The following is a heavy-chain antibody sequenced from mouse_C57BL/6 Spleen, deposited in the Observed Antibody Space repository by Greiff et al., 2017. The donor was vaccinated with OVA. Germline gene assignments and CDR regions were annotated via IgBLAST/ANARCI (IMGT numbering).Heavy chain of an antibody. V-gene: IGHV5-17*01. D-gene: IGHD1-1*01. J-gene: IGHJ4*01. Sequence: EVQRVESGGGLVKPGGSLKLSCAASGFTFSDYGMHWVRQAPEKGLEWVACISSGSSTIYYADTVKGRFTISRDNAKNTLFLQMTSLRSEDTAMYYCARGGYYYGSSYYAMDYWGQGTSVTVSS. CDR2: ISSGSSTI. CDR3: ARGGYYYGSSYYAMDY. CDR1: GFTFSDYG.